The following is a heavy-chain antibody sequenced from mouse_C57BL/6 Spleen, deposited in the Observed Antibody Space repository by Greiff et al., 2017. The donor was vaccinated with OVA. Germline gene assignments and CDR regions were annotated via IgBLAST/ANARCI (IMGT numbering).Heavy chain of an antibody. D-gene: IGHD1-1*01. CDR2: IDPETGGT. V-gene: IGHV1-15*01. Sequence: QVQLQQSGAELVRPGASVTLSCKASGYTFTDYEMHWVKQTPVHGLEWIGAIDPETGGTAYNQKFKGKAILTADKSSSTAYMELRSLTSEDSAVDYCTRDSDGSWYFDVWGTGTTVTVSS. CDR1: GYTFTDYE. J-gene: IGHJ1*03. CDR3: TRDSDGSWYFDV.